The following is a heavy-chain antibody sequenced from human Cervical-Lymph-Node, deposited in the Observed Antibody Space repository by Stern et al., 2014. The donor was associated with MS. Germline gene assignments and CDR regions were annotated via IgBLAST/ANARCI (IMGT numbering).Heavy chain of an antibody. CDR1: GDSISSGNDH. CDR2: IHTSGIT. CDR3: ARDGYYFYYGMDV. V-gene: IGHV4-61*02. Sequence: QVQLQESGPGLVKPSQTLSLTCTVSGDSISSGNDHWSWIRQPAGKGLEWIGRIHTSGITNYNPSLKSRVTMSVDTSKNQFSLKVSSVTAADTAVYYGARDGYYFYYGMDVWGQGTTVIVSS. J-gene: IGHJ6*02.